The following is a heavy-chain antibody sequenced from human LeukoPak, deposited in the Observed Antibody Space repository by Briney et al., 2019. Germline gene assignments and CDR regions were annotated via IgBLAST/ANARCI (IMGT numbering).Heavy chain of an antibody. D-gene: IGHD6-19*01. V-gene: IGHV4-59*08. J-gene: IGHJ3*02. CDR3: AKLGHSDGWYLGAFDI. CDR1: GGSITGHY. Sequence: PSETLSLTCAVSGGSITGHYWNWIRQTPGMRLEWIGYTSYSRTTIYNSYFKGRATMSIDTSKNQLYLNLTSVTATDTAVYYCAKLGHSDGWYLGAFDIWGQRTTVIVSS. CDR2: TSYSRTT.